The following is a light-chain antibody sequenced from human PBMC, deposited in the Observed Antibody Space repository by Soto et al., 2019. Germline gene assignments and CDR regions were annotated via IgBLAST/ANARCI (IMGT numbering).Light chain of an antibody. CDR1: QSVSSY. CDR2: DAS. J-gene: IGKJ5*01. V-gene: IGKV3-11*01. Sequence: EIVLTPSPATLSLSPGERATLSCRASQSVSSYLAWYQQTPGQAPRLLIYDASNRATGIPARFSGSGSGTDFTLTISSLEPEDFAVYYCQQRSNWPPITFGQGTRLEIK. CDR3: QQRSNWPPIT.